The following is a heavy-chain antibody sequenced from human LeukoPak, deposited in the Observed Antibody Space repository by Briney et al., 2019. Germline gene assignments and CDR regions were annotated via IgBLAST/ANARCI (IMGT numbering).Heavy chain of an antibody. CDR3: ASDRDYYDSSGYLFDY. Sequence: GGSLRLSCAASGFTFSSYWMSWVRQAPGKGLEWVANIKQDGSEKYYVDSVKGRFTVSRDNAKNSLYLQMNSLRAEDTAVYYCASDRDYYDSSGYLFDYWGQGTLVTVSS. D-gene: IGHD3-22*01. V-gene: IGHV3-7*01. CDR1: GFTFSSYW. CDR2: IKQDGSEK. J-gene: IGHJ4*02.